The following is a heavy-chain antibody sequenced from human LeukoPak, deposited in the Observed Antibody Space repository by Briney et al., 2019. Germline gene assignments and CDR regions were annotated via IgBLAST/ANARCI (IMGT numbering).Heavy chain of an antibody. Sequence: SETLSLTCTVSGVSISSSSYYWSWIRQPAGKGLEWIGRIYTSGSTNYNPSLKSRVTMSVDTSKNQFSLKLSSVTAADTAVYYCARDRYYYDSSGYRFDYWGQGTLVTVSS. CDR2: IYTSGST. V-gene: IGHV4-61*02. CDR1: GVSISSSSYY. J-gene: IGHJ4*02. CDR3: ARDRYYYDSSGYRFDY. D-gene: IGHD3-22*01.